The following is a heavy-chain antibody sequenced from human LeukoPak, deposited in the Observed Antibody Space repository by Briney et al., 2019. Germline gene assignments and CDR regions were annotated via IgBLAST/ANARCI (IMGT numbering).Heavy chain of an antibody. CDR2: IYYSGST. Sequence: SETLSLTCTVSGGSISSYCWSWIRQPPGKGLEWIGYIYYSGSTNYNPSLKSRVTISVDTSKNQFSLKLSSVTAADTAVYYCARGGYSYGYLNHWGQGTLVTVSS. J-gene: IGHJ5*02. V-gene: IGHV4-59*01. CDR1: GGSISSYC. CDR3: ARGGYSYGYLNH. D-gene: IGHD5-18*01.